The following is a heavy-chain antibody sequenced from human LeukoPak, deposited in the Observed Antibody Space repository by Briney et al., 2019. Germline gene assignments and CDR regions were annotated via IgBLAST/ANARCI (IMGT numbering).Heavy chain of an antibody. Sequence: RGESLKISCKGSGYSFTSYWIGWVRQMPGKGLEWMGIIYPGDSDTRYSPSFQGQVTISADKSISTAYLQWSSLKASDTAMYYCARESGVWTSLYYFDYWGQGTLVTVSS. CDR3: ARESGVWTSLYYFDY. CDR2: IYPGDSDT. D-gene: IGHD2-8*02. J-gene: IGHJ4*02. V-gene: IGHV5-51*01. CDR1: GYSFTSYW.